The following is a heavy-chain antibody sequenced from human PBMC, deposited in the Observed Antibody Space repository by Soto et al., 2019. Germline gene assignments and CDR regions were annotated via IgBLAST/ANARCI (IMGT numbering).Heavy chain of an antibody. CDR3: AASPSYYYDSSGYLGDSSFDY. J-gene: IGHJ4*02. D-gene: IGHD3-22*01. Sequence: GGSLRLSCSASGFTFGSYAFHWVRQASGKGLEYVSAINHNGVSRYYADSVKGRFTISRDDSKNTLYLQMNSLRDEDTAVYYCAASPSYYYDSSGYLGDSSFDYWGQGTLVTVSS. V-gene: IGHV3-64*04. CDR1: GFTFGSYA. CDR2: INHNGVSR.